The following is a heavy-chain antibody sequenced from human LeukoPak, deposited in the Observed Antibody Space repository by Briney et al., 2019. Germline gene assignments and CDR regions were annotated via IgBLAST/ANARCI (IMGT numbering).Heavy chain of an antibody. CDR1: GGSISSYY. J-gene: IGHJ4*02. CDR3: ATCSSRRPWDDY. D-gene: IGHD6-13*01. V-gene: IGHV4-59*12. CDR2: IYYSGST. Sequence: SETLSLTCTVSGGSISSYYWSWIRQPPGKGLEWIGYIYYSGSTNYNPSLKSRVTMSVDTSKNQFSLKLSSVTAADTAVYYCATCSSRRPWDDYWGQGTLVTVSS.